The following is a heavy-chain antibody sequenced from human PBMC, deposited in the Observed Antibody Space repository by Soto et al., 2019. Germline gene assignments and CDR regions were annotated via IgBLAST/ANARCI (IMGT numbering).Heavy chain of an antibody. V-gene: IGHV1-46*01. J-gene: IGHJ4*02. D-gene: IGHD2-21*02. CDR3: AREGRFIVVVTAVLDY. Sequence: VSCKASGYTFTSYYMHWVRQAPGQGLEWMGIINPSGGSTSYAQKFQGRVTMTRDTSTSTVYMELSSLRSEDTAVYYCAREGRFIVVVTAVLDYWGQGTLVTVSS. CDR2: INPSGGST. CDR1: GYTFTSYY.